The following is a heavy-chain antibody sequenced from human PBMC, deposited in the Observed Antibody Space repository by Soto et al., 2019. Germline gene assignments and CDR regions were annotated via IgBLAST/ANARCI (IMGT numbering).Heavy chain of an antibody. V-gene: IGHV4-39*01. CDR1: GASLSSISYY. Sequence: SETLSLTCTVSGASLSSISYYWGWIRQPPGKGLEWVGCIYFTGNIYYNPSLKSRVTISVDTSRNQFYLMVNSVTAADTAVYSCAIRHCSVGSCATHVFDSWGQGALVTVSS. D-gene: IGHD2-15*01. CDR3: AIRHCSVGSCATHVFDS. CDR2: IYFTGNI. J-gene: IGHJ4*02.